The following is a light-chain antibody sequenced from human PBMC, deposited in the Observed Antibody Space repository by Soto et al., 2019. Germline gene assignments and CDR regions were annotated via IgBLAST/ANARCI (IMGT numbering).Light chain of an antibody. CDR1: QTISSW. V-gene: IGKV1-5*03. CDR2: KAY. CDR3: VTNLSLWVT. Sequence: DIKMTHSLSTMSGTVGDRVRITSRASQTISSWLAWYQQKPGKAPKLLIYKAYTLKSGVPERYSGVESRREFTFSIDIFQSGDFGSYGRVTNLSLWVTFGQGTRLDIK. J-gene: IGKJ5*01.